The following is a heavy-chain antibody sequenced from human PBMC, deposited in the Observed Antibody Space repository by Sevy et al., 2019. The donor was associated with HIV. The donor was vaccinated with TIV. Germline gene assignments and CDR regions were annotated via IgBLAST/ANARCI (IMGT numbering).Heavy chain of an antibody. J-gene: IGHJ4*02. D-gene: IGHD1-26*01. CDR2: ITGSGGRT. Sequence: GGSLRLSCAASGFTFNTYAMSWVRQAPGRGLEWVSGITGSGGRTYYVDSVKGRFTISRDNSKDTLYLQMNSLRAEDTAVYYCASHGGSYPRHYIDYWGQGTLVTVSS. CDR3: ASHGGSYPRHYIDY. CDR1: GFTFNTYA. V-gene: IGHV3-23*01.